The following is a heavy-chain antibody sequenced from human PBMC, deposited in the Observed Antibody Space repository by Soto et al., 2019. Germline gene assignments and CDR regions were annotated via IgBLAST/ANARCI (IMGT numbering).Heavy chain of an antibody. CDR3: AKDNWNPQNYYYYGMDV. D-gene: IGHD1-1*01. V-gene: IGHV3-64*04. CDR2: ISTNGSNK. Sequence: GGSLRLSCSASGFTFSIYAMHWVRQAPGKGLEYVSSISTNGSNKYYADSVKGRFTISRDNSKNTLYLQMNSLRAEDTAVYYCAKDNWNPQNYYYYGMDVWGQGTTVTVSS. CDR1: GFTFSIYA. J-gene: IGHJ6*02.